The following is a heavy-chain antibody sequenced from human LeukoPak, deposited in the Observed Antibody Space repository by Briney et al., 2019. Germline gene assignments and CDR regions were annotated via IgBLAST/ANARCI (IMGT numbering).Heavy chain of an antibody. V-gene: IGHV3-23*01. Sequence: PGGSLRLSCAASGFTFSSYAMSWVRQAPGKGLEWVSAISGSGGSTYYADSVKGRFTISRDNSKNTLYLQMNSLRVEDTAVYYCAKGSSNWRDYYYFDYWGQGTLVTVSS. D-gene: IGHD6-13*01. CDR2: ISGSGGST. J-gene: IGHJ4*02. CDR1: GFTFSSYA. CDR3: AKGSSNWRDYYYFDY.